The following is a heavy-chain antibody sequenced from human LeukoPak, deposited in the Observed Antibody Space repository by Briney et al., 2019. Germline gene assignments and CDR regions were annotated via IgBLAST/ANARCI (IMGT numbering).Heavy chain of an antibody. CDR2: IWSDGSNE. J-gene: IGHJ4*02. CDR3: ARERGYCSSTSCYKEGIDY. CDR1: GFGFSTYA. D-gene: IGHD2-2*02. Sequence: GGSLRLSCAASGFGFSTYAMHWVRQAPGKGLDWVAMIWSDGSNEYYADSVKGRFTISRDNSKNTLYLQMNSLRAEDTAVYYCARERGYCSSTSCYKEGIDYWGQGTLVTVSS. V-gene: IGHV3-33*01.